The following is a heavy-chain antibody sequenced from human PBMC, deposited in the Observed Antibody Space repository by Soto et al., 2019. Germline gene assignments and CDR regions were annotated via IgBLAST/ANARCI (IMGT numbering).Heavy chain of an antibody. V-gene: IGHV1-18*01. CDR3: ARELLGYCSSTSCSYWFDP. CDR1: GYTFTSYG. Sequence: GASVKVSCKASGYTFTSYGISWVRQAPGQGLEWMGWISAYNGNTNYAQKLQGRVTMTTDTSTSTAYMELRSLRSDDTAVYYCARELLGYCSSTSCSYWFDPWGQGTLVTVSS. D-gene: IGHD2-2*01. J-gene: IGHJ5*02. CDR2: ISAYNGNT.